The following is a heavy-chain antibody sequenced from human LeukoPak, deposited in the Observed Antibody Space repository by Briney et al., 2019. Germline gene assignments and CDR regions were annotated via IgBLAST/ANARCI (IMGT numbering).Heavy chain of an antibody. V-gene: IGHV3-11*04. CDR1: GFTFSSYW. D-gene: IGHD3-16*01. J-gene: IGHJ4*02. CDR2: ISSSGSTI. Sequence: GGSLRLSCAASGFTFSSYWMSWIRQAPGKGLEWVSYISSSGSTIYYADSVKGRFTISRDNAKNSLYLQMNSLRAEDTAVYYCASTMGGVSFPFVDYWGQGTPVTASS. CDR3: ASTMGGVSFPFVDY.